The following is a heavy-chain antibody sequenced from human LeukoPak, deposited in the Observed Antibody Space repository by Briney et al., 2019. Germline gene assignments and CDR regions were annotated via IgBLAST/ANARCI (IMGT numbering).Heavy chain of an antibody. CDR2: ISSSSSYI. CDR3: ARDGQYTVMPRNWFDP. D-gene: IGHD4-11*01. Sequence: GGSLRLSCAASGFTFSSYSMNWVRQAPGKGLEWVSSISSSSSYIYYADSVKGRFTISRDNAKNSLYLQMNSLRAEDTAVYYCARDGQYTVMPRNWFDPWGQGTLVTVSS. J-gene: IGHJ5*02. CDR1: GFTFSSYS. V-gene: IGHV3-21*01.